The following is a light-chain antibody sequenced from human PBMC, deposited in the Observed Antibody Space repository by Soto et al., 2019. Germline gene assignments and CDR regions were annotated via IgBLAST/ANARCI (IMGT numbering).Light chain of an antibody. Sequence: EILSLQTPATLSVSPGERATLSCTASQSVSSSLAWYQQKPGQAPRLLIYGASTRATGSPARFSGSGSGTEFTLTISSLQPEDYAVYSCQQYNNWPPLTFGGGTKVDI. CDR1: QSVSSS. CDR3: QQYNNWPPLT. V-gene: IGKV3-15*01. J-gene: IGKJ4*02. CDR2: GAS.